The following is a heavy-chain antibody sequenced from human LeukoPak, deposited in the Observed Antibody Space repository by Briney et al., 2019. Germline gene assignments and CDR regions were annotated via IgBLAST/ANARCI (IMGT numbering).Heavy chain of an antibody. CDR3: ARDYPAAKGYLSY. CDR1: GGSISSGSYY. J-gene: IGHJ4*02. CDR2: IYTSGST. D-gene: IGHD2-2*01. V-gene: IGHV4-61*02. Sequence: SETLSLTCTVSGGSISSGSYYWSWIRQPAGKGLEWIGRIYTSGSTNYNPSLKSRVTISVDTSKNQFSLKLSSVTAADTAVYYCARDYPAAKGYLSYWGQGTLVTVSS.